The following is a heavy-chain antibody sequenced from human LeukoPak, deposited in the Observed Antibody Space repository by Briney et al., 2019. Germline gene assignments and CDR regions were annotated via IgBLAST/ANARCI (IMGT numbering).Heavy chain of an antibody. CDR2: ISAYNGNT. D-gene: IGHD3-22*01. CDR3: ARDRYYYDSSGYLRFDY. CDR1: GYTFTSYG. Sequence: EASVKVSCKASGYTFTSYGISWVRQAPGQGLEWVGWISAYNGNTNYAQKLQGRVTMTTDTSTSTAYMELRSLRSDDTAVYYCARDRYYYDSSGYLRFDYWSQGTLVTVSS. V-gene: IGHV1-18*01. J-gene: IGHJ4*02.